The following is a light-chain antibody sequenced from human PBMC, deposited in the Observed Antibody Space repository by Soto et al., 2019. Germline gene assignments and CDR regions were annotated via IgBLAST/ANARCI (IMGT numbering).Light chain of an antibody. Sequence: DIQMTQTTSSLSASVGDRVTITCRASQSIRSWLAWYQQKPGKAPKFLIYDASSLESGVPSRFSGSGSGTEFTLTISSLQPDDFATYYCQQYDDYPLTFGGGTKVDI. V-gene: IGKV1-5*01. CDR1: QSIRSW. CDR2: DAS. CDR3: QQYDDYPLT. J-gene: IGKJ4*01.